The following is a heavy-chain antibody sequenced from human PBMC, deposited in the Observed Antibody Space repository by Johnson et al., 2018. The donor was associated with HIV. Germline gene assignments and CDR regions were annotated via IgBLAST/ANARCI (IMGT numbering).Heavy chain of an antibody. CDR1: GFTFSNYA. D-gene: IGHD2-21*01. J-gene: IGHJ3*02. Sequence: VQLVESGGGLVQPGGSLRLSCAASGFTFSNYAMSWVRQAPGKGLEWVSAISGSGSSTYYADSVKGRFTISRDNSKNTLYLQMNSLRAEDTAVYYCACGTTYTGWIAHNIWGQGTLVTVS. CDR3: ACGTTYTGWIAHNI. V-gene: IGHV3-23*04. CDR2: ISGSGSST.